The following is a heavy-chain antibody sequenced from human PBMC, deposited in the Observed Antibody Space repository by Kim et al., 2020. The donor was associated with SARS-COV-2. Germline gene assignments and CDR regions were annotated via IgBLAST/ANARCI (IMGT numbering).Heavy chain of an antibody. Sequence: GGSLRLSCAASGFTFSSYAMHWVRQAPGKGLEWVAVISYDGSNKYYADSVKGRFTISRDNSKNTLYLQMNSLRAEDTAVYYCAFPRHSSGWLKDAFDIWGQGTMVTVSS. CDR1: GFTFSSYA. V-gene: IGHV3-30-3*01. D-gene: IGHD6-19*01. CDR3: AFPRHSSGWLKDAFDI. J-gene: IGHJ3*02. CDR2: ISYDGSNK.